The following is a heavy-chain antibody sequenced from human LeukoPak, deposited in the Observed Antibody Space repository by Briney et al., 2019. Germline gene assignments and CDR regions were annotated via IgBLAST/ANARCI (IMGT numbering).Heavy chain of an antibody. CDR2: IYYSGST. Sequence: RPSETLSLTCTVSGGSISSGDYYWSWIRQPPGKGLEWIGYIYYSGSTYYNPSLKSRVTISVDTSKNQFPLKLSSVTAADTAVYYCARVREYHFDYWGQGTLVTVSS. CDR3: ARVREYHFDY. J-gene: IGHJ4*02. V-gene: IGHV4-30-4*08. D-gene: IGHD2/OR15-2a*01. CDR1: GGSISSGDYY.